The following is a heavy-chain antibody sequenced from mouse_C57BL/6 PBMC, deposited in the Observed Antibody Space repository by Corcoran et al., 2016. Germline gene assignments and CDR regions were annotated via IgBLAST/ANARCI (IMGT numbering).Heavy chain of an antibody. J-gene: IGHJ2*01. CDR3: ARGGDEYYFDY. CDR2: IYPGSGNT. V-gene: IGHV1-76*01. Sequence: QVQLKQSGSELVRPGASVTLSCKASGYTFTDYYINWVKQRPGQGLEWIARIYPGSGNTYYNEKFKGKATLTAEKSSSTAYMQLSSLTSEDSAVYFWARGGDEYYFDYWGQGTTLTVSS. CDR1: GYTFTDYY. D-gene: IGHD3-3*01.